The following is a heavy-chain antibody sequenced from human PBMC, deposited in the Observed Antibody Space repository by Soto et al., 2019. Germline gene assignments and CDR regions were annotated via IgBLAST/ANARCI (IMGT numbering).Heavy chain of an antibody. Sequence: QVQLVQSGAEVKKPGSSVKVSCKASGGTFSSYAISWVRQAPGQGLEWMGGIIPIFGTANYAQKFQGRVTITADETTSTAYMELSSLRSEDTAVYYCAREKKATVTPYYGMDVWGQGTTVTVSS. CDR3: AREKKATVTPYYGMDV. CDR2: IIPIFGTA. D-gene: IGHD4-17*01. J-gene: IGHJ6*02. CDR1: GGTFSSYA. V-gene: IGHV1-69*01.